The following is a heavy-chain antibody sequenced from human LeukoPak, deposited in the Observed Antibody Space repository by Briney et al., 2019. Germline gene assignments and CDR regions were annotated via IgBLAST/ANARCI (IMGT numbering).Heavy chain of an antibody. CDR2: LWYDGSNK. CDR3: AKDSGWYGSGNINWFDP. V-gene: IGHV3-30*02. D-gene: IGHD3-10*01. J-gene: IGHJ5*02. Sequence: GGSLRLSCAASGFTFSNYGMHWVRQAPGKGLEWVAFLWYDGSNKYYADSVKGRFTISRDNSKNTLYLQMNSLRAEDTAVYYCAKDSGWYGSGNINWFDPWGQGTLVTVSS. CDR1: GFTFSNYG.